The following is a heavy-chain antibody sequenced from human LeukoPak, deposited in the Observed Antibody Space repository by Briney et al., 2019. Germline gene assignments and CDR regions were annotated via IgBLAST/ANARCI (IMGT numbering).Heavy chain of an antibody. V-gene: IGHV4-59*08. CDR2: IYYSGST. CDR1: GGSISGYY. CDR3: ARPAAGAFEI. J-gene: IGHJ3*02. D-gene: IGHD6-25*01. Sequence: ASETLSLTCTVSGGSISGYYWSWIRQPSGKGLEWIGYIYYSGSTNYNPSLKSRVTISVDMSKNQFSLKLSSVTAADTAVYYCARPAAGAFEIWGQGTMVTASS.